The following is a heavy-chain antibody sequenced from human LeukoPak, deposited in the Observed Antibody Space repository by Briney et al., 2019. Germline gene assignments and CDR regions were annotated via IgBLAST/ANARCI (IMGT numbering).Heavy chain of an antibody. J-gene: IGHJ6*03. CDR2: INHSGST. D-gene: IGHD1-1*01. CDR1: GGSFSGYC. V-gene: IGHV4-34*01. Sequence: SETLSLTCAVYGGSFSGYCWSWIRQPPGKGLEWIGEINHSGSTNYNPSLKSRVTISVDTSKNQFSLKLSSVTAADTAVYYCARVLAAGTGGYYYYYYMDVWGKGTTVTVSS. CDR3: ARVLAAGTGGYYYYYYMDV.